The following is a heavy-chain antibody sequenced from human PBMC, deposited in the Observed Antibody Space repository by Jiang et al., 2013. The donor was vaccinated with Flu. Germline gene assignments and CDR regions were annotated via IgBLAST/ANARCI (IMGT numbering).Heavy chain of an antibody. V-gene: IGHV4-59*08. CDR3: ARRSEGYYYGMDV. CDR2: IYYSGSA. CDR1: GGSISSYY. J-gene: IGHJ6*02. Sequence: GPGLVKPSETLSLTCTVSGGSISSYYWSWIRQPPGKGLEWIGYIYYSGSANYNPSLKSRVTISLDTSKNQFSLKLSSVTAADTAVYYCARRSEGYYYGMDVWGQGTTVTVSS.